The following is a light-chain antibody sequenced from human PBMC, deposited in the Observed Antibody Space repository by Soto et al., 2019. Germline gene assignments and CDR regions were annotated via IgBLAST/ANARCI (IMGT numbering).Light chain of an antibody. CDR1: SSDVGGYNY. CDR3: SSYTSSGQGV. CDR2: EVR. Sequence: QSALTQPASVSGSPGQSISISCTGTSSDVGGYNYVSWYQHHPGKAPQLIIYEVRNRPSGVSYRFSGFKSGNTASLTISGLQAEDEADYYCSSYTSSGQGVFGGGTKLTV. V-gene: IGLV2-14*01. J-gene: IGLJ2*01.